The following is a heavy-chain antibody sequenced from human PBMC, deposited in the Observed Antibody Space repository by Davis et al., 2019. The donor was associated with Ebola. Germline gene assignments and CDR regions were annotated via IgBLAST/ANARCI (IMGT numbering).Heavy chain of an antibody. Sequence: ASVKVSCKASGYTFTSYYMHWVRQAPGQGLEWMGIINPSGGSTSYAQKFQGRVTITRDMSTSTAYMELRSLRSDDTAVYYCARDALELRLNYFDYWGQGTLVTVSS. CDR2: INPSGGST. D-gene: IGHD1-7*01. CDR1: GYTFTSYY. CDR3: ARDALELRLNYFDY. V-gene: IGHV1-46*01. J-gene: IGHJ4*02.